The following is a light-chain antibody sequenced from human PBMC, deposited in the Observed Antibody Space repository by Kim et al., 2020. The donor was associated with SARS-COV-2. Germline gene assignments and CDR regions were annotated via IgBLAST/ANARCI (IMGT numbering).Light chain of an antibody. V-gene: IGLV2-11*01. Sequence: VTIPCTGTSSDVGGYNYVSWYQQYPGKAPKLMIYDVSKRPSGVPDRFSGSKSGNTASLTISGLQAEDEADYYCCSYAGSYGVVFGGGTQLTVL. CDR1: SSDVGGYNY. J-gene: IGLJ2*01. CDR2: DVS. CDR3: CSYAGSYGVV.